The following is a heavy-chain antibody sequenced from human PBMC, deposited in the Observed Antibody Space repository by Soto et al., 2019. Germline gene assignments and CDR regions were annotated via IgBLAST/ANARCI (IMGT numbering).Heavy chain of an antibody. Sequence: SVKVSCKASGGTFSSYTISWVRQAPGQGLEWMGMIIPILGIANYAQKFQGRVTITADKSTSTAYMELSSLRSEDTAVYYCVSYYYDSSGYYYFDYWGQGTLVTVSS. CDR2: IIPILGIA. J-gene: IGHJ4*02. D-gene: IGHD3-22*01. CDR1: GGTFSSYT. V-gene: IGHV1-69*02. CDR3: VSYYYDSSGYYYFDY.